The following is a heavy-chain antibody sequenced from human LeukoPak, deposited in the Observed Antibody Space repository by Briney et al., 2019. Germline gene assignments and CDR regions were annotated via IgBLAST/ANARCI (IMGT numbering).Heavy chain of an antibody. CDR3: ARERSPWYGSGWSDAFDI. D-gene: IGHD6-19*01. CDR1: GFTFSSYA. V-gene: IGHV3-30*04. J-gene: IGHJ3*02. Sequence: GGSLRLSCAASGFTFSSYAMHWVRQAPGKGLEWVAVISYDGSNKYYADSVKGRFTISRDNSKNTLYLQMNSLRAEDTAVYYCARERSPWYGSGWSDAFDIWGQGTMVTVSS. CDR2: ISYDGSNK.